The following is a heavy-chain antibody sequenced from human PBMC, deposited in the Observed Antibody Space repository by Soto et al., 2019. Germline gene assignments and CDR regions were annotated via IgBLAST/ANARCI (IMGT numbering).Heavy chain of an antibody. V-gene: IGHV3-48*01. Sequence: EVQLVESGGGLVQPGGSLRLSCAASGFTFSSYNMNWVRQAPGKGLEWVSYTSSSSSTIYYADSVKGRFTISRDNAKNSLYLQMNSLRAEDTAVYYCARVGSPHSGYPYYYYYYMDVWGKGTTVTVSS. CDR3: ARVGSPHSGYPYYYYYYMDV. CDR1: GFTFSSYN. D-gene: IGHD5-12*01. J-gene: IGHJ6*03. CDR2: TSSSSSTI.